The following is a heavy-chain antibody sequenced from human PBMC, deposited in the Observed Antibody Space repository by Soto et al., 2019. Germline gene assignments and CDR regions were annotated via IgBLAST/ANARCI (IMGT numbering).Heavy chain of an antibody. Sequence: ASVKVSCKASGNTVPNYAIHWVRQAPGQRLEWMGWINGGNGNTYYSEHFQVRVTFTRNTSAGTVYMQLSSLTSEDTAVYYCARDDSGFSGSHYIVYFYYWGQGAPGTVS. CDR2: INGGNGNT. J-gene: IGHJ4*02. CDR3: ARDDSGFSGSHYIVYFYY. V-gene: IGHV1-3*01. CDR1: GNTVPNYA. D-gene: IGHD1-26*01.